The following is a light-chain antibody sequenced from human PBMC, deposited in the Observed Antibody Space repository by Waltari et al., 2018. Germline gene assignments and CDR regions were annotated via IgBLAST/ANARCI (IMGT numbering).Light chain of an antibody. CDR2: AAA. CDR3: QQYYSYPQT. J-gene: IGKJ1*01. Sequence: AIRMTQSPSSLSASTGDRVTITCRASQGISSYLAWDQQKPGKAPKLLIYAAATLQSGVPSRFSGSGSGTDFTLTISCLQSEDFATYYCQQYYSYPQTFGQGTKVEIK. V-gene: IGKV1-8*01. CDR1: QGISSY.